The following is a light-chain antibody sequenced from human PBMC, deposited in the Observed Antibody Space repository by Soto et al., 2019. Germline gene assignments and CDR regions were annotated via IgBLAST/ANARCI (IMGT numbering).Light chain of an antibody. CDR2: GAS. J-gene: IGKJ3*01. CDR3: QQYGSSLIFT. V-gene: IGKV3-20*01. CDR1: QSVSSSY. Sequence: EIVLTQSPGTLSLSPGERATLSCRASQSVSSSYFAWYQQKPGQAPRLLIYGASSRATGIPDRFSGSGSGTDFPLTISRLEPEDFAVYYCQQYGSSLIFTFGPGTKVDIK.